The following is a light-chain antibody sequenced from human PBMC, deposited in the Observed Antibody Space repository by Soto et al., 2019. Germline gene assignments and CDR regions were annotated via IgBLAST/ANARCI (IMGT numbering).Light chain of an antibody. CDR1: QSVSNN. V-gene: IGKV3-15*01. J-gene: IGKJ1*01. CDR2: GAS. Sequence: IVMTQSPATLSGSPLEIVTLSGRASQSVSNNLAWYQQKPGQAPRLLIYGASTRATGIPARFSGSGSGTEFTLTISSLQSEDFAVYYCQQYNKWPWTFGQGSKVDIK. CDR3: QQYNKWPWT.